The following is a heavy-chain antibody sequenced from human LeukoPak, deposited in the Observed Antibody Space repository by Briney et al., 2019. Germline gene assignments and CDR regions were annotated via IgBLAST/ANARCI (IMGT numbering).Heavy chain of an antibody. J-gene: IGHJ3*02. CDR2: INRDGSQK. V-gene: IGHV3-7*05. Sequence: GGSLRLSCAASGFTFSSYWMTWVRQAPGKGLEWVANINRDGSQKSYVDSVKGRFTISRDNAKNSLYLQVDSLRAEDTAVYYCSVVSDAFDIWGQGTMVTVSS. CDR3: SVVSDAFDI. CDR1: GFTFSSYW. D-gene: IGHD3-22*01.